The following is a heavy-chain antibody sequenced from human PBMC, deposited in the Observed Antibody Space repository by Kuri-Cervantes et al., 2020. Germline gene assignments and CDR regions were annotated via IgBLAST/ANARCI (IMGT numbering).Heavy chain of an antibody. J-gene: IGHJ3*02. V-gene: IGHV3-7*01. CDR3: ARMGAGDDFPIDAFDI. CDR1: GFTFSSYW. Sequence: LSLTCAASGFTFSSYWMSWVRQAPGKGLEWVANIKQDGSEKYYVDSVKGRFTISRDNAKNSLYLQMNSLRAEDTAVYYCARMGAGDDFPIDAFDIWGQGTMVTVSS. D-gene: IGHD5-12*01. CDR2: IKQDGSEK.